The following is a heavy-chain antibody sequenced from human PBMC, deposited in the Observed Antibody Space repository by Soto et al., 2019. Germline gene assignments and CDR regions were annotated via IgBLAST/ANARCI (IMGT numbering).Heavy chain of an antibody. Sequence: ASVKVSCKASGYSFTSLDINWVRQTAGQGLEWMGWMQPSTGRTGYAQKFQGRVTMTRDTSINTAYMELSSLRSEDTAVYYCARGSYYRNYYYYGMDVWGQGTTVTVSS. V-gene: IGHV1-8*01. CDR3: ARGSYYRNYYYYGMDV. CDR1: GYSFTSLD. J-gene: IGHJ6*02. D-gene: IGHD3-10*01. CDR2: MQPSTGRT.